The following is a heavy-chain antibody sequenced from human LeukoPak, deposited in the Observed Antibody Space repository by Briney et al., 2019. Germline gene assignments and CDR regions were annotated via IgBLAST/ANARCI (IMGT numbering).Heavy chain of an antibody. V-gene: IGHV1-69*05. CDR2: IIPIFGTA. CDR3: ARELRRAFDI. Sequence: ASVKVSCKASGGTFSGYAISWVRQAPGQGLEWMGGIIPIFGTANYAQKFQGRVTITTDESTSTAYMELSSLRSEDTAVYYCARELRRAFDIWGQGTMVTVSS. D-gene: IGHD5-12*01. J-gene: IGHJ3*02. CDR1: GGTFSGYA.